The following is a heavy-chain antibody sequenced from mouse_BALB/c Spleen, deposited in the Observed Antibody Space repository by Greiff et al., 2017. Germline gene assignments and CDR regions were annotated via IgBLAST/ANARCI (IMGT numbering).Heavy chain of an antibody. CDR3: ARRGTGTPWFAY. CDR2: ISSGGGST. J-gene: IGHJ3*01. D-gene: IGHD4-1*01. CDR1: GFAFSSYD. Sequence: EVQVVESGGGLVKPGGSLKLSCAASGFAFSSYDMPWVRQTPEKRLEWVAYISSGGGSTYYPDTVKGRFTISRDNAKNTLYLQLSSLKSEDTAMYYCARRGTGTPWFAYWGQGTLVTVSA. V-gene: IGHV5-12-1*01.